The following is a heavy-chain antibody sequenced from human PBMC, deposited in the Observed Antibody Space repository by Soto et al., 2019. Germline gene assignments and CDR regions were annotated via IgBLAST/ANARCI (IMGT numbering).Heavy chain of an antibody. V-gene: IGHV4-30-2*01. Sequence: PSETLSLTCAVSGGSISSGGYSWSWIRQPPGKGLEWIGYIYHGGSTYYSPSLNSRVTISIDRSKNQFSLKLSSVTAADTAVYYCARRYGASFDYWGQGTLVTVSS. CDR3: ARRYGASFDY. CDR2: IYHGGST. CDR1: GGSISSGGYS. D-gene: IGHD4-17*01. J-gene: IGHJ4*02.